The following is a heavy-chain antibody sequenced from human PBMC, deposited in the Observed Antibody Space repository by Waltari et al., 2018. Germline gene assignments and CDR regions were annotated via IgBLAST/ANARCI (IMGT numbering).Heavy chain of an antibody. CDR3: AKEKRFLEWLLYEYSQSAWGYYGMDV. J-gene: IGHJ6*02. Sequence: EVQLVESGGGLVQPGGSLRLSCAASGFTFSSYAMSWVRQAPGKGLEWVSGVSGSGGSTYYADSVKGRFTISRDNSKNTLYLQMNSLRAEDTAVYYCAKEKRFLEWLLYEYSQSAWGYYGMDVWGQGTTVTVSS. CDR1: GFTFSSYA. CDR2: VSGSGGST. D-gene: IGHD3-3*01. V-gene: IGHV3-23*04.